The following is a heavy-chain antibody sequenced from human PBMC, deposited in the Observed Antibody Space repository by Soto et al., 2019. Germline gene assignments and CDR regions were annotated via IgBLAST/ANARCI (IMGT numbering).Heavy chain of an antibody. V-gene: IGHV1-46*01. Sequence: SVQVCCKASGYTFTRYYMHWVRQAPGQGLEWMGIINPSGGSTSYAQKFQGRVTMTRDTSTSTVYMELSSLRSEDTAVYYCASGGDAYYYYYHMEDWGKGTTVTVSS. CDR3: ASGGDAYYYYYHMED. CDR1: GYTFTRYY. J-gene: IGHJ6*03. CDR2: INPSGGST.